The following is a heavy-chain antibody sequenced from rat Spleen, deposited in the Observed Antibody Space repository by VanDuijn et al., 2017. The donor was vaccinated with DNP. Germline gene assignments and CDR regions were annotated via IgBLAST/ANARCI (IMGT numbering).Heavy chain of an antibody. Sequence: EVQLVESGGGLVQPGRSLKLSCAASGFTFSDYNMAWVRQAPKKGLEWVATIIYDGGSTYYRDSVKGRFTISRDNAISSLYLQMGSLRSEDTATYYCARPNYPAITFAMDAWGQGTSVTVSS. J-gene: IGHJ4*01. D-gene: IGHD1-4*01. CDR3: ARPNYPAITFAMDA. V-gene: IGHV5S10*01. CDR2: IIYDGGST. CDR1: GFTFSDYN.